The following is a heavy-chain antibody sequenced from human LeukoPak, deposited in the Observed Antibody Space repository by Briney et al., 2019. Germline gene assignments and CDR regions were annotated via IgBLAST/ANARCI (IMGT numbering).Heavy chain of an antibody. J-gene: IGHJ4*02. CDR2: ISSSSSTI. CDR3: ARGPDIVVVPAATNFDY. V-gene: IGHV3-48*01. D-gene: IGHD2-2*01. Sequence: GGSLRLSCAASGFTFSSYSMNWVRQAPGKGLEWVSYISSSSSTIYYADSVKGRFTISRDNAKNSLYLQMNSLRAEDTAVYYCARGPDIVVVPAATNFDYWGQGTLVTVSS. CDR1: GFTFSSYS.